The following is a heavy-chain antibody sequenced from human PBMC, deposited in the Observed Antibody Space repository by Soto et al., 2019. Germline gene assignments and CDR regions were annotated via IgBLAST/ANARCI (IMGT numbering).Heavy chain of an antibody. V-gene: IGHV3-23*01. CDR3: TQDGGSRDWLTVN. CDR1: GFTFTSYA. CDR2: ITGGGDNT. D-gene: IGHD3-9*01. J-gene: IGHJ4*02. Sequence: EVQLLESGGDLVQPGGSLRLSCAASGFTFTSYAMSWIRQAPGKWLEWVSAITGGGDNTYYADSVKGRFTISRDNSTNTLYLQMNSLRAEDTAFYYCTQDGGSRDWLTVNWGQGTLVTVSS.